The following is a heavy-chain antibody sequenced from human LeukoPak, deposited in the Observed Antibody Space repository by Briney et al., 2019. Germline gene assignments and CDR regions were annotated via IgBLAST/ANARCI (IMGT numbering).Heavy chain of an antibody. Sequence: ASVKVSCKASGYTFTSYGISWVRQAPGQGLEWMGWINPNSGGTNYAQKFQGRVTMTRDTSISTAYMELSRLRSDDTAVYYCARERGGNYYYYMDVWGKGTTVTVSS. V-gene: IGHV1-2*02. D-gene: IGHD6-25*01. CDR2: INPNSGGT. CDR3: ARERGGNYYYYMDV. CDR1: GYTFTSYG. J-gene: IGHJ6*03.